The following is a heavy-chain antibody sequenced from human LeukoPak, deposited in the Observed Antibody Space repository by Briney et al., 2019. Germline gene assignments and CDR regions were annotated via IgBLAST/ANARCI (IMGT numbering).Heavy chain of an antibody. CDR3: AHYGSGSYYLPPYFDY. CDR2: IYWDDDK. D-gene: IGHD3-10*01. V-gene: IGHV2-5*02. J-gene: IGHJ4*02. CDR1: GFSLRTSGVG. Sequence: SGPTLVNPTQTLTLTCTFSGFSLRTSGVGVGWIRQPPGKALEWLSLIYWDDDKRYSPSLKSRLTITKDTSKNQVVLTMTNMDPVDAATYYCAHYGSGSYYLPPYFDYWGQGTLVTVSS.